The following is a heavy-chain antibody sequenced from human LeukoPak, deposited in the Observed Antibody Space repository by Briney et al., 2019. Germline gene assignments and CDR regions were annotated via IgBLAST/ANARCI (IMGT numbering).Heavy chain of an antibody. D-gene: IGHD6-6*01. Sequence: GGSLRLSCAASGFTFNNYAINWVRQAPGKGLEWVSGISGSGGSTYYADSVKGRFTISRDNSKNTLYLQMNSLRAEDTAVYYCAKDGYSSSAPYYFDYWGQGTLVTVSS. CDR1: GFTFNNYA. J-gene: IGHJ4*02. CDR2: ISGSGGST. V-gene: IGHV3-23*01. CDR3: AKDGYSSSAPYYFDY.